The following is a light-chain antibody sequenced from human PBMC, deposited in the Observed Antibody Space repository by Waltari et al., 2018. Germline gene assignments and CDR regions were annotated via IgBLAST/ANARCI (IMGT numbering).Light chain of an antibody. CDR2: DVT. J-gene: IGLJ1*01. CDR3: NSYRNINTYV. V-gene: IGLV2-14*01. Sequence: QSALTQPASVSGSPGQSITISCTGSSSDVGGYNYVSWYQQHPGKAPKLMIYDVTKPPSGVSNRFAGSNAGKTASLTISGLQAEDEADYYCNSYRNINTYVFGTGTKVTVL. CDR1: SSDVGGYNY.